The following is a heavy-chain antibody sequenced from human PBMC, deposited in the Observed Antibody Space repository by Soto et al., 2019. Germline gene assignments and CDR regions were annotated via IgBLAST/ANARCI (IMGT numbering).Heavy chain of an antibody. Sequence: PGGSLRLSCAVSGFIFSNYPMSWVRQAPGKGLEWVARISNDGSNEYYVDSVKGRFTISRDNSKNTLYLQMDSLRAEDTAVYYCAKGEVRGIIPSYFDYWGLGTLVTVSS. V-gene: IGHV3-30*18. D-gene: IGHD3-10*01. CDR2: ISNDGSNE. CDR1: GFIFSNYP. J-gene: IGHJ4*02. CDR3: AKGEVRGIIPSYFDY.